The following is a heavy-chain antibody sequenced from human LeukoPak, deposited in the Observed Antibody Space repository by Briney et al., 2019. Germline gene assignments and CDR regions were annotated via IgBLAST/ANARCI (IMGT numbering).Heavy chain of an antibody. Sequence: GASVKVSCKASGYTFPSYGISWLRQAPGQGLEWMGWNSAYNGNTNYAQKLQGRVTMTTDTSTSTAYMELRSLRSDDTAVYYCAREYYYDSSGYYLEPDAFDIWGQGTMVTVSS. CDR1: GYTFPSYG. J-gene: IGHJ3*02. D-gene: IGHD3-22*01. CDR3: AREYYYDSSGYYLEPDAFDI. CDR2: NSAYNGNT. V-gene: IGHV1-18*01.